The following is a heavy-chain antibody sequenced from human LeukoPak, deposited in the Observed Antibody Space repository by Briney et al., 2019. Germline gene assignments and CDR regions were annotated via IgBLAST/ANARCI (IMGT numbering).Heavy chain of an antibody. J-gene: IGHJ6*02. CDR1: GGTLSSYG. D-gene: IGHD3-22*01. V-gene: IGHV1-18*01. Sequence: ASVKVSCTASGGTLSSYGISWVRQAPGQGLEWMGWISAYNGNTNYAQKLQGRVTMTTDTSTSTAYMELRSLRSDDTAVYYCARETYYYDSSGYYGYYYGMDVWGQGTTVTVSS. CDR2: ISAYNGNT. CDR3: ARETYYYDSSGYYGYYYGMDV.